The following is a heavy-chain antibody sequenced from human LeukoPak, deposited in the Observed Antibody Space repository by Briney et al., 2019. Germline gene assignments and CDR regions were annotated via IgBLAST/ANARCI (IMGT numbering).Heavy chain of an antibody. CDR3: AKVGSSSPTHYYYYMDV. Sequence: KPGGSLRLSCAASGFIFSDYYMSWIRQAPGKGLEWVSYISNSGSIIHYADSLKGRFTISRDNSKNTLYLQMNSLRAEDTAVYYCAKVGSSSPTHYYYYMDVWGKGTTVTVSS. J-gene: IGHJ6*03. V-gene: IGHV3-11*01. CDR2: ISNSGSII. CDR1: GFIFSDYY. D-gene: IGHD6-6*01.